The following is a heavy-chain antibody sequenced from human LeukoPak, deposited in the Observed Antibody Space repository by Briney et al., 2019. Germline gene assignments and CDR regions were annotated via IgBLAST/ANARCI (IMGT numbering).Heavy chain of an antibody. CDR3: ARDLRVRGVIS. D-gene: IGHD3-10*01. J-gene: IGHJ5*02. V-gene: IGHV4-34*01. CDR1: GGSFSGYY. CDR2: IEHSGST. Sequence: SETLSLTCAVYGGSFSGYYWNWIRQPPGKGLEWIGEIEHSGSTKYNPSLKSRVTISVDTSKNQFSLKLSSVTAADTAVYYCARDLRVRGVISWGQGTLVTVSS.